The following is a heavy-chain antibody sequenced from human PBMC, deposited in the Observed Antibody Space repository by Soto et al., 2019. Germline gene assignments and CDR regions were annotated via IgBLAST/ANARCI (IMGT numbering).Heavy chain of an antibody. V-gene: IGHV3-33*01. Sequence: PGGSLRLSCGASGFTFSSYGMHWVRQAPGKGLEWVAVIWYDGSNKYYADSVKGRFTISRDNSKNTLYLQMNSLRAEDTAVYYCARDLRVGALAFDIWGQGTMVTVSS. J-gene: IGHJ3*02. CDR3: ARDLRVGALAFDI. CDR2: IWYDGSNK. D-gene: IGHD1-26*01. CDR1: GFTFSSYG.